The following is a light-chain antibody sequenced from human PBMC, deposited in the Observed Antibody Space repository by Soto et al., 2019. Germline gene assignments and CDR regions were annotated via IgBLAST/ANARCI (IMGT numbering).Light chain of an antibody. CDR3: QQYGSSPPWT. CDR2: GAS. CDR1: QSVSSSY. J-gene: IGKJ1*01. Sequence: EIVLTQSPGTLSLSPGERATLSCRASQSVSSSYLAWYQQKPGQAPRLLIYGASSRATGIPDRFSGSGSGTDFPLTISRLEHEDVAVYYCQQYGSSPPWTFGQGTKVEIK. V-gene: IGKV3-20*01.